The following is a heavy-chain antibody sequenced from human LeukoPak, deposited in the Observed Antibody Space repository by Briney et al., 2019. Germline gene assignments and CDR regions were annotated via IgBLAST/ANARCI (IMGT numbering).Heavy chain of an antibody. CDR3: ARAERVRRSAFDI. J-gene: IGHJ3*02. CDR2: MNPNSGNT. CDR1: GYTFISYD. D-gene: IGHD2-21*01. Sequence: ASVKVSCKASGYTFISYDINWVRQVTGQGLEWMGWMNPNSGNTGYAQKFQGRVTITRNTSISTAFMELSSLRSEDTAVYYCARAERVRRSAFDIWGQGTMVTVSS. V-gene: IGHV1-8*03.